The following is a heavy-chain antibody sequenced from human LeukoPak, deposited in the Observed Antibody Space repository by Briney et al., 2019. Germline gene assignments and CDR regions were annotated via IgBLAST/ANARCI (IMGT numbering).Heavy chain of an antibody. CDR1: GFTFSTSA. D-gene: IGHD3-10*01. CDR3: AKGSF. CDR2: ISESGGST. V-gene: IGHV3-23*01. J-gene: IGHJ4*02. Sequence: GGSLRLSCVVSGFTFSTSAMSWVRQAPGKGLEWVSGISESGGSTYYADSVKGRFTSSRDNSKNTLYLQMSNLRAEDTAAYYCAKGSFWGQGALVTVSS.